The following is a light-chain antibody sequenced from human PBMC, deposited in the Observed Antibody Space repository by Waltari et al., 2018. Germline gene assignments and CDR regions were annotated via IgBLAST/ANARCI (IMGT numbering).Light chain of an antibody. CDR3: QECNTFLYT. V-gene: IGKV1-5*03. Sequence: DIQMTQSPSPLSASVGDRVTITCRASQRISRYLAWYQQKPGKAPKLLIYEASSLESGVPSRFSGSGSGTEFTLTISSLQPDDFATYYCQECNTFLYTFGQGTKLEI. J-gene: IGKJ2*01. CDR1: QRISRY. CDR2: EAS.